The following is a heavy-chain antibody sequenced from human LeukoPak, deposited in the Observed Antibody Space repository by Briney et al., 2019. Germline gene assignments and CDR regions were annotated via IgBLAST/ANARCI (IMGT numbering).Heavy chain of an antibody. D-gene: IGHD2-15*01. CDR2: IIPIFGTA. V-gene: IGHV1-69*05. J-gene: IGHJ4*02. CDR1: GGTFSSYA. Sequence: SVKVSCKASGGTFSSYAISWVRQAPGQGLEWMGGIIPIFGTANYAQMFQGRVTITTDEYTTTAYMELSSLRSEDTAVYYCARGKYCSGGSCYGPKWNYFDYWGQGTLVTVSS. CDR3: ARGKYCSGGSCYGPKWNYFDY.